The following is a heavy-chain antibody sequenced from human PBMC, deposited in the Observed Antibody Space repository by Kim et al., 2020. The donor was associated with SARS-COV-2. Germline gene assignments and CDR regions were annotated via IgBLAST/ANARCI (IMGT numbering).Heavy chain of an antibody. J-gene: IGHJ4*02. CDR3: ARADTWAYIAAAGTLYFDY. CDR1: GGSISSYY. V-gene: IGHV4-59*01. CDR2: IYYSGST. D-gene: IGHD6-13*01. Sequence: SETLSLTCTVSGGSISSYYWSWIRQPPGKGLEWIGYIYYSGSTNYNPSLKSRVTISVDTSKNQFSLKLSSVTAADTAVYYCARADTWAYIAAAGTLYFDYWGQGTLVTVSS.